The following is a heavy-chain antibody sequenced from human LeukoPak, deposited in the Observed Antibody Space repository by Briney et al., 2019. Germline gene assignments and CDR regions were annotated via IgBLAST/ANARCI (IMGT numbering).Heavy chain of an antibody. V-gene: IGHV4-39*01. CDR3: ARAGTTGTTAGRYYFDY. CDR2: IYYSGST. J-gene: IGHJ4*02. Sequence: SSETLSLTCTVSGGSISSSSYYWGWIRRPPGKGLEWIGSIYYSGSTYYNPSLKSRVTISVDTSKNQFSLKLSSVTAADTAVYYCARAGTTGTTAGRYYFDYWGQGTLVTVSS. CDR1: GGSISSSSYY. D-gene: IGHD1-1*01.